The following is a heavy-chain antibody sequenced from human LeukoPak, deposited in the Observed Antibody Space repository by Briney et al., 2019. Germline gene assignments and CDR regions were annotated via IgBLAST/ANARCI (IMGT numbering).Heavy chain of an antibody. J-gene: IGHJ4*02. V-gene: IGHV4-59*08. D-gene: IGHD6-19*01. CDR1: GGSISSYY. CDR3: ARSPAVAGTYYCDY. Sequence: SETLSLPCTVSGGSISSYYWSWIRQPPGKGLEWIGYIYYSGSTNYNPSLKSRVTISVDTSKNQFSLKLSSVTAADTAVYYCARSPAVAGTYYCDYWGQGTLVTVSS. CDR2: IYYSGST.